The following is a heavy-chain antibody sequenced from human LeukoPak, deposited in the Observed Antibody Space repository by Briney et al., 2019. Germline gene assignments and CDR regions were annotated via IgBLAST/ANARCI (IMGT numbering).Heavy chain of an antibody. CDR3: VYYSIVSGCFDP. CDR2: IYNTGST. J-gene: IGHJ5*02. V-gene: IGHV4-59*01. D-gene: IGHD5/OR15-5a*01. Sequence: SETLSLTCTVSGGSISPYHWSWVRQPPGKGLEWIGYIYNTGSTNYNPSLKSRVTVSVDTSKNQFSLNLTSVTAADTAVYYCVYYSIVSGCFDPGGQGTLVTVSS. CDR1: GGSISPYH.